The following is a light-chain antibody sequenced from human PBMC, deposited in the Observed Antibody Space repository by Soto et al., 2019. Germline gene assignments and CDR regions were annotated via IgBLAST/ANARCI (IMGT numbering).Light chain of an antibody. Sequence: QSVLTQHPSASGSPGQSVAISCTGTSRDVGGQNYVSWYQQHPGKAPKLIIYAVSNRPSGVPDRFSGSKSGNTASLTISGLRAEDEADYYCCSHAGNNNYVFGTGTKVTVL. J-gene: IGLJ1*01. V-gene: IGLV2-8*01. CDR3: CSHAGNNNYV. CDR1: SRDVGGQNY. CDR2: AVS.